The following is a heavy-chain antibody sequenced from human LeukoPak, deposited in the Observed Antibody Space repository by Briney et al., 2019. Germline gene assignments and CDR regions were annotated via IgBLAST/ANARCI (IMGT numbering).Heavy chain of an antibody. CDR2: ISGSGGST. D-gene: IGHD3-10*01. CDR3: AKGYYSSGYNWFDP. Sequence: GGSLRLSCAASGFTFSSYAMIWVRQAPGKGLEWVSGISGSGGSTYYADSVKGRFTISRDNSKNTLYLQMNSLRAENTAAYYCAKGYYSSGYNWFDPWGQGTLVTVSS. CDR1: GFTFSSYA. V-gene: IGHV3-23*01. J-gene: IGHJ5*02.